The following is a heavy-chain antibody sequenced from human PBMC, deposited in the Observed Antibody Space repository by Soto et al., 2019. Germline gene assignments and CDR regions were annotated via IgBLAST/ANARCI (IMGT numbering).Heavy chain of an antibody. D-gene: IGHD6-19*01. Sequence: GGSLRLSCAASGFTFSSYAMSWVRQAPGKGLEWVSAISGSGGSTYYADSVKGRFTISRDNSKNTLYLQMNSLRAEDTAVYYCAKGRRVAGTDTDAFDIWGQGTMVTVSS. V-gene: IGHV3-23*01. CDR1: GFTFSSYA. CDR3: AKGRRVAGTDTDAFDI. CDR2: ISGSGGST. J-gene: IGHJ3*02.